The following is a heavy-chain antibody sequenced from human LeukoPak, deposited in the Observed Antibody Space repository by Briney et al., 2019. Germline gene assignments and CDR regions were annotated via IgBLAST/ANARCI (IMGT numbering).Heavy chain of an antibody. CDR3: ARDRYDILTGLDY. Sequence: SETLSLTCTVSGGSISSSSYYWGWIRQPPGMGLEWIGSIYYSGSTYYNPSLKSRVTISVDTSKNQFSLKLSSVTAADTAVYYCARDRYDILTGLDYWGQGTLVTVSS. D-gene: IGHD3-9*01. CDR1: GGSISSSSYY. V-gene: IGHV4-39*07. CDR2: IYYSGST. J-gene: IGHJ4*02.